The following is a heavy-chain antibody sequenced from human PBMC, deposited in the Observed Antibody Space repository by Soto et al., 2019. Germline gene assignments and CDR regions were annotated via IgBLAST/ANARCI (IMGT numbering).Heavy chain of an antibody. D-gene: IGHD3-22*01. Sequence: PGGSLRLSCAASGFTFSGSAMHWVRQASGKGLEWVGRIRSKANSYATAYAASVKGRFTISRDDSKNTAYLQMNSLKTEDTAVYYCTRLDYYDSSGNFDYWGQGTLVTVSS. J-gene: IGHJ4*02. V-gene: IGHV3-73*01. CDR1: GFTFSGSA. CDR3: TRLDYYDSSGNFDY. CDR2: IRSKANSYAT.